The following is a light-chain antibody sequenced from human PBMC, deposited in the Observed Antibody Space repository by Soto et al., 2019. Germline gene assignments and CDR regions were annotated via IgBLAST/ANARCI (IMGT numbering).Light chain of an antibody. CDR1: QSINTW. CDR3: QQYNSHSSYT. V-gene: IGKV1-5*03. Sequence: DIQMTQSPSTLSASVGDRVTITCRASQSINTWLAWYQQKPGKAPQLLISKASSLGSGVPSRFSGSGSGTDFALAISSLQPDDFAIYYCQQYNSHSSYTFGQGTKLEIK. J-gene: IGKJ2*01. CDR2: KAS.